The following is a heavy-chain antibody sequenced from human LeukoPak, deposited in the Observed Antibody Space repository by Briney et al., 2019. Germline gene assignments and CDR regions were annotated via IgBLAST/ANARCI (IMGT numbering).Heavy chain of an antibody. J-gene: IGHJ3*02. D-gene: IGHD3-3*01. Sequence: ASVKVSCKASGYTFTSYGISWVRQAPGQGLEWMGWISAYNGNTNYAQKLQGRVTMTTDTSTSTAYMELRSLRSDDTAVYYCARSITIFGVVNSFDIWGQGTMVTVSS. CDR2: ISAYNGNT. V-gene: IGHV1-18*01. CDR1: GYTFTSYG. CDR3: ARSITIFGVVNSFDI.